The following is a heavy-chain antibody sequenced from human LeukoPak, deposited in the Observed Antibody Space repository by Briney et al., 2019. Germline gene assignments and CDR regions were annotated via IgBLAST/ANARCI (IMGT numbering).Heavy chain of an antibody. J-gene: IGHJ6*03. CDR1: GFTFTDYS. D-gene: IGHD6-25*01. CDR3: ARDGSGLYLYYYMDV. Sequence: GGSLRLSCAPSGFTFTDYSMSWVRQAPGKGLEWVAHISTVNTYTLYGHSVKPRFTISRDNAKNSLYLQMSYLTAEDTAVYYCARDGSGLYLYYYMDVWGKGTTVTVSS. V-gene: IGHV3-21*06. CDR2: ISTVNTYT.